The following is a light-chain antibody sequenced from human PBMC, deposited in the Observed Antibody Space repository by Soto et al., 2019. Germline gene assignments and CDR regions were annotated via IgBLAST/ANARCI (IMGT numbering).Light chain of an antibody. CDR2: DAS. Sequence: DIQMTPSPSTLSASVGDRVTITCRASHSISNWLAWYQQKPGKAPKLLIYDASNLERGVPSRFSGSGTGKEFTLTISSLQPADFATYYCQQYNTYPFTFAPGTKVDI. CDR3: QQYNTYPFT. CDR1: HSISNW. J-gene: IGKJ3*01. V-gene: IGKV1-5*01.